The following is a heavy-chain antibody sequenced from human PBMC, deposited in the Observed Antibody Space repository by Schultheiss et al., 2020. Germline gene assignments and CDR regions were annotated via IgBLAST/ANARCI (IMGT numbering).Heavy chain of an antibody. D-gene: IGHD3-22*01. CDR3: ARVYVGRAYYDSSGYYPARYYFDY. CDR2: IYHSGST. J-gene: IGHJ4*02. Sequence: SLSLTCTVSGGSISSGDYYWSWIRQPPGKGLEWIGYIYHSGSTYYNPSLKSRVTISVDRSKNQFSLKLSSMTAADTAVYYCARVYVGRAYYDSSGYYPARYYFDYWGQGTLVTVSS. CDR1: GGSISSGDYY. V-gene: IGHV4-30-2*01.